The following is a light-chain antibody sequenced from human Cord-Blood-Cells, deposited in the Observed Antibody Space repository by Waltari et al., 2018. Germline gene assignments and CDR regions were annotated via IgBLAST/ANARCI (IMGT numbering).Light chain of an antibody. Sequence: SALTQPASVSGSPGQSITISCTGTSSDVGGSTFVSWYHQHPGKAPKLMIHDVSNRPSGVSNRFSGSKSGNTASLTISGLQAEDEADYYCSSYTSSSTLYVFGTGTKVTVL. CDR2: DVS. CDR3: SSYTSSSTLYV. J-gene: IGLJ1*01. V-gene: IGLV2-14*01. CDR1: SSDVGGSTF.